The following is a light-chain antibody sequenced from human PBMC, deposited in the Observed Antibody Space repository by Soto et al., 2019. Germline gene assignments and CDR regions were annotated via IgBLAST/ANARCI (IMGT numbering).Light chain of an antibody. CDR3: LLYYGGAQV. Sequence: QAVVIQEPSLTVSPGGTVTLTCASSTGAVTSGYYPNWFQQKPGQAPRALIYSISNKHSWTPARFSGSLLGGKAALTLSGVQPEDEAEYYCLLYYGGAQVFGGGTKVTVL. CDR2: SIS. V-gene: IGLV7-43*01. J-gene: IGLJ2*01. CDR1: TGAVTSGYY.